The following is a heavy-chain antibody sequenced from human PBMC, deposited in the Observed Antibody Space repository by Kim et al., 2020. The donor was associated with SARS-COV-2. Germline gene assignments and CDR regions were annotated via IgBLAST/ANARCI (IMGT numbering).Heavy chain of an antibody. V-gene: IGHV5-51*01. CDR3: ARVGYFDWLFPNY. D-gene: IGHD3-9*01. J-gene: IGHJ4*02. Sequence: YSPSFQGQVTISADESISTAYLQWSSLKASDTAMYYCARVGYFDWLFPNYWGQGTLVTVSS.